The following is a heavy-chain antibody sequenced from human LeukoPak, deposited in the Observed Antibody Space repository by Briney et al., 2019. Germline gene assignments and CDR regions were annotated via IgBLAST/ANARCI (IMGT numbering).Heavy chain of an antibody. CDR3: ARDQCDYGDFYWYVDL. J-gene: IGHJ2*01. Sequence: PGGSLRLSCVASTFPFGNYAMYWFRQAPGKGLEWVAVMSSDGTNDYYADSVKGRFTISRDNSKNTLFLHMNNLRTEDTAVYFCARDQCDYGDFYWYVDLWGRGTLVTVSS. D-gene: IGHD4-17*01. V-gene: IGHV3-30*04. CDR2: MSSDGTND. CDR1: TFPFGNYA.